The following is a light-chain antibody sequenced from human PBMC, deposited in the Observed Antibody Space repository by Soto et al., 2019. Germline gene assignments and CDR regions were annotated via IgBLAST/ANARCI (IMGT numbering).Light chain of an antibody. CDR1: QTISSL. V-gene: IGKV1-5*03. J-gene: IGKJ1*01. CDR3: QQANSFPWT. CDR2: KAS. Sequence: DVQMTQSPSTLSVSVGDRFTITCRASQTISSLLAWYQQKPGKAPKLLIYKASTLKSGVPSRFSGSGSGTDFTLTISSLQPEDFATYYCQQANSFPWTFGQGTKV.